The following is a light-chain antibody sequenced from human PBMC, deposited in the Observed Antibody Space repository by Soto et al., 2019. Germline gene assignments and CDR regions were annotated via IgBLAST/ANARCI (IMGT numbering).Light chain of an antibody. CDR1: SGHSDYP. J-gene: IGLJ2*01. CDR2: VNSDGSH. V-gene: IGLV4-69*02. Sequence: QPVLTQSPSASASLGASVKLTCTLGSGHSDYPIVWHQQQPEKGPRFLMRVNSDGSHSKGDGIPDRFSGSSSGTERYLIISSLQSEDETDYYCQTWGTGTVIFGGGTKLTVX. CDR3: QTWGTGTVI.